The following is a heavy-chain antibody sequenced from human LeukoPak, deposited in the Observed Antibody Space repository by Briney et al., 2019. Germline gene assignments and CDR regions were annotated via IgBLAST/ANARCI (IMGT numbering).Heavy chain of an antibody. CDR2: INPNSGGT. D-gene: IGHD3-22*01. Sequence: ASVKVPCKASGYTFTGYYMHWVRQAPGQGLEWMGWINPNSGGTNYAQKFQGRVTMTRDTSISTAYMELSRLRSDDTAVYYCARDAHYYDSSGYYLYWGQGTLVTVSS. CDR1: GYTFTGYY. CDR3: ARDAHYYDSSGYYLY. V-gene: IGHV1-2*02. J-gene: IGHJ4*02.